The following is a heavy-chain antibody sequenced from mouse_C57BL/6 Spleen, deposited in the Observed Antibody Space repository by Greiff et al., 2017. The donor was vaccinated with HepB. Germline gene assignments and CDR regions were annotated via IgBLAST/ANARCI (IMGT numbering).Heavy chain of an antibody. Sequence: EVQVVESGAELVRPGASVKLSCTASGFNIKDDYMHWVKQRPEQGLEWIGWIDPENGDTEYASKFQGKATRTADTSSNTAFLQLSSLTSEDTAVYYCTLNRDYWGQGTTLTVSS. CDR1: GFNIKDDY. CDR3: TLNRDY. CDR2: IDPENGDT. D-gene: IGHD2-2*01. V-gene: IGHV14-4*01. J-gene: IGHJ2*01.